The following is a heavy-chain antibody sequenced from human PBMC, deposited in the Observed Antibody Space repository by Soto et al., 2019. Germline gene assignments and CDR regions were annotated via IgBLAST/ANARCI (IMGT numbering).Heavy chain of an antibody. CDR3: ARVQSIAARSPSFTY. D-gene: IGHD6-6*01. Sequence: ASVKVSCKASGYTFTSYGISWVRQAPGQGLEWMGWISAYNGNTNYAQKLQGRVTMTTDTSTSTAYMELRSLRSDDTAVYYCARVQSIAARSPSFTYWGQGTLVTVSS. V-gene: IGHV1-18*01. CDR2: ISAYNGNT. CDR1: GYTFTSYG. J-gene: IGHJ1*01.